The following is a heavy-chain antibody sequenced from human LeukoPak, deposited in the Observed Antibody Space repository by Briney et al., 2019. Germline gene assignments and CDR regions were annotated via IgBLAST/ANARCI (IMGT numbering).Heavy chain of an antibody. Sequence: SVKVSCKASGGTFSSYAISWVRQAPGQGLEWMGGIIPIFGTANYAQKFQGRVTITADESTSTAYMELSSLRSEDTAVYYCARDFYGDYSINYYYGMDVWGQGTTVTVSS. J-gene: IGHJ6*02. CDR2: IIPIFGTA. V-gene: IGHV1-69*13. CDR3: ARDFYGDYSINYYYGMDV. CDR1: GGTFSSYA. D-gene: IGHD4-17*01.